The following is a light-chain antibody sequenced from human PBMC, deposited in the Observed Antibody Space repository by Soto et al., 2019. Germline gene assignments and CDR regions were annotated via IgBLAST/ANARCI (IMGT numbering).Light chain of an antibody. CDR2: EVT. Sequence: QSLLTQPPSASGSPGQSLTISCTGTISDVGGYNYVSWYQQHPGKAPKLMIYEVTKRPSGVPDRFSGSKSGNTASLTVSGLQAEDEADYFCCSHAGDNTYVFGTGTKVTV. V-gene: IGLV2-8*01. J-gene: IGLJ1*01. CDR3: CSHAGDNTYV. CDR1: ISDVGGYNY.